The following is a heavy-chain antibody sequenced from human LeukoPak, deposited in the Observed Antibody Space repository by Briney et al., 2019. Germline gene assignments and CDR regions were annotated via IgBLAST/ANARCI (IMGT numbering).Heavy chain of an antibody. CDR3: ARFYRNYESQPFDY. D-gene: IGHD4-11*01. CDR1: GGSISSYY. J-gene: IGHJ4*02. CDR2: IYYSGST. V-gene: IGHV4-59*08. Sequence: SETLSLTCTVSGGSISSYYWSWIRQPPGKGLEWIGYIYYSGSTNYNPSLKSRVTISVDTSKNQFSLKLSSVTAADTAVYYCARFYRNYESQPFDYWGQGTLVTVSS.